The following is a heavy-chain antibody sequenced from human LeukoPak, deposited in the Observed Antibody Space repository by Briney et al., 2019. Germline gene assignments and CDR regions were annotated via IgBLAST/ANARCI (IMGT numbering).Heavy chain of an antibody. Sequence: SETLSLTCSVSGGSISSYYWSWIRQPPGKGLEWIGYIHNSGSTNYNPSLKSRATISIDTSKNQFYLKLSSVTAADTAVYYCARSDYYDSGGYLDHWGQGTLVTVSS. CDR3: ARSDYYDSGGYLDH. V-gene: IGHV4-59*01. CDR1: GGSISSYY. J-gene: IGHJ4*02. D-gene: IGHD3-22*01. CDR2: IHNSGST.